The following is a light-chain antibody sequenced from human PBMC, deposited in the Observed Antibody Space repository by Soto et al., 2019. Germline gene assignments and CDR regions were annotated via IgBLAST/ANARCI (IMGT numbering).Light chain of an antibody. CDR1: QDINSY. CDR2: AAS. V-gene: IGKV1D-16*01. CDR3: QQDNFYPLT. J-gene: IGKJ4*01. Sequence: DVQMTQSPSSLSASVGDRVTITCRASQDINSYLAWYQQKPGNAPKSLIYAASSLQTGVPSRFSGSESWTDFTLTINNLLPEDAATYYGQQDNFYPLTFGGGTKVEIK.